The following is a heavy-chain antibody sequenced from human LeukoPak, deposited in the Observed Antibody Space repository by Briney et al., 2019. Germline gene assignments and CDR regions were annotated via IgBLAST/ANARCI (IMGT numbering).Heavy chain of an antibody. CDR2: ISSSGSTI. Sequence: GGSLRLSCAASGFTFSDYYMSWIRQAPGKGLEWVSYISSSGSTIYYADSVKGRFTISRDNAKNSLYLQMNSLRAEDTAVYYCAKDGGVKGDANYYYYYGMDVWGQGTTVTVSS. V-gene: IGHV3-11*01. CDR3: AKDGGVKGDANYYYYYGMDV. J-gene: IGHJ6*02. D-gene: IGHD2-8*02. CDR1: GFTFSDYY.